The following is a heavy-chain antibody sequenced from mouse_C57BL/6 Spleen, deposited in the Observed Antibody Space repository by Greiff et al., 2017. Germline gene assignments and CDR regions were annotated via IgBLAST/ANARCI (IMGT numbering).Heavy chain of an antibody. J-gene: IGHJ2*01. V-gene: IGHV14-4*01. CDR1: GFNIKDDY. Sequence: EVQLQQSGAELVRPGASVKLSCTASGFNIKDDYMHWVKQRPEQGLEWIGWIDPENGDTEYASQFQGKATITADTSSNTPYLQVSSLTSGDTAVYYCTTFMTTVPWGQGTTLTVSS. D-gene: IGHD1-1*01. CDR3: TTFMTTVP. CDR2: IDPENGDT.